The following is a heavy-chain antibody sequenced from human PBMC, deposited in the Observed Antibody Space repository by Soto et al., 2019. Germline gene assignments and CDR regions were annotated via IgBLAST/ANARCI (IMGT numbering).Heavy chain of an antibody. CDR3: AENPRAARDGMDV. J-gene: IGHJ6*02. V-gene: IGHV4-31*09. CDR1: GGSFTSGGYY. CDR2: ISYSGST. D-gene: IGHD6-25*01. Sequence: QVLLQESGPGLVKPSETLSLTCTVSGGSFTSGGYYWTWIRQLPGKGLEWLGYISYSGSTYYNPFLKGRVGITKGLVKKQISPEVASGTGRDPGGVFWAENPRAARDGMDVWGQGTTVIVSS.